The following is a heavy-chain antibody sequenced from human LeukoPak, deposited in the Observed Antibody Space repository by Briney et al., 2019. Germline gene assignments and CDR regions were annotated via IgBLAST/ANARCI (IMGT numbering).Heavy chain of an antibody. D-gene: IGHD3-10*01. Sequence: SETLSLTCGVSGGSFSGSYWGWIRQPPGKGLEWIGEINLSGSTNYNSSLTSRVTISLDTSKNQFSLNLRSVTTADTAVYYCARGQPWEVRGVIKGDNWSDPWGQGTLVTVSS. CDR3: ARGQPWEVRGVIKGDNWSDP. CDR1: GGSFSGSY. V-gene: IGHV4-34*01. J-gene: IGHJ5*02. CDR2: INLSGST.